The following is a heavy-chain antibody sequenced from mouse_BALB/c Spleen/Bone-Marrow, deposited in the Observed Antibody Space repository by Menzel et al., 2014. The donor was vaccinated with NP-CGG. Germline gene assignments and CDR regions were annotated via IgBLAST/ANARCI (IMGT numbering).Heavy chain of an antibody. CDR2: ISTYSGNT. D-gene: IGHD2-1*01. CDR3: ARGDYGNWNYAMDY. CDR1: GYTFTDYA. J-gene: IGHJ4*01. V-gene: IGHV1-67*01. Sequence: QVQLQQSGPELVRPGVSVKISCKGSGYTFTDYAMHWVKQSRAKSLEWIGVISTYSGNTNYNQKFKGKATMTVDKSSSTAYMELARLTSEDSAIYCCARGDYGNWNYAMDYWGQGTSVTVSS.